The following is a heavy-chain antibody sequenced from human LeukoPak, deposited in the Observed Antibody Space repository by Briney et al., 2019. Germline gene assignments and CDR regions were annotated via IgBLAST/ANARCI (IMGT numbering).Heavy chain of an antibody. CDR3: AGDDYGGNPEGY. J-gene: IGHJ4*02. Sequence: GGSLRLTCAASGFTFSSYGMHWVRQAPGKGLEWVAFIRYDGSNKYYADSVKGRFTISRDNSKSTLYLQMNSLRAEDTAVYYCAGDDYGGNPEGYWGQGTLVSVSS. D-gene: IGHD4-23*01. CDR1: GFTFSSYG. V-gene: IGHV3-30*02. CDR2: IRYDGSNK.